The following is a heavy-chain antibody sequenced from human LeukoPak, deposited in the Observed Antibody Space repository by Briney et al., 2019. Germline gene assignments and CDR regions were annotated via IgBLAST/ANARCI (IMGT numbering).Heavy chain of an antibody. V-gene: IGHV1-18*04. Sequence: ASVKVSCKASGYTFTSYGISWVRQAPGQGLEWMGWISAYNGNTNYAQKLQGRVTMTTDTSTSTAYMELRSLRSDDTAVCYCARDLWQHLVRGRAMDVWGKGTTVTVSS. CDR2: ISAYNGNT. CDR3: ARDLWQHLVRGRAMDV. J-gene: IGHJ6*03. D-gene: IGHD6-13*01. CDR1: GYTFTSYG.